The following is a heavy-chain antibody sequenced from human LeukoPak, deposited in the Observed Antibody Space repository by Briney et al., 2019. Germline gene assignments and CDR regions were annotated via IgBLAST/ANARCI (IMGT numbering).Heavy chain of an antibody. J-gene: IGHJ5*02. CDR2: IYYSGST. V-gene: IGHV4-59*08. Sequence: SETLSLTCTVSGGSISSYYWNWIRQPPGKGLEWIGYIYYSGSTNYNPSLKSRVTISVDTSKTQFSLKLSSVTAADTAVYYCARAPRYNWNYSWFDPWGQGTLVTVPS. CDR3: ARAPRYNWNYSWFDP. CDR1: GGSISSYY. D-gene: IGHD1-7*01.